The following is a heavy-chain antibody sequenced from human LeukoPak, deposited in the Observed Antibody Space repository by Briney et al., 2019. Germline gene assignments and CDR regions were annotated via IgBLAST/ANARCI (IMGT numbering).Heavy chain of an antibody. Sequence: PGGSLRLSCVPSGFTLSSYWMHWVRQDPRKGLVWVSRINGDGRIINYADTVRGRFTISRDNAKNTLYLQMNTLRVEDTAVYYCARDGSYYDSSGWTNFQHWGEGTLVTVSS. V-gene: IGHV3-74*01. D-gene: IGHD3-22*01. CDR1: GFTLSSYW. J-gene: IGHJ1*01. CDR2: INGDGRII. CDR3: ARDGSYYDSSGWTNFQH.